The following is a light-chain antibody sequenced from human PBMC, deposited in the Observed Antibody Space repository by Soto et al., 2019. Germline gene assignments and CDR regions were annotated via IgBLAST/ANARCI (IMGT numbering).Light chain of an antibody. Sequence: EIVMTQSPATLSVSLGERATLSCRASQTVSSNLAWYQQKPGQAPRLLIYSASTRATGIPARFSGSGSGTEFTLTISRLEPEDFAVYYCQQYGSSRLTFGGGTKVEIK. CDR1: QTVSSN. V-gene: IGKV3-15*01. J-gene: IGKJ4*01. CDR3: QQYGSSRLT. CDR2: SAS.